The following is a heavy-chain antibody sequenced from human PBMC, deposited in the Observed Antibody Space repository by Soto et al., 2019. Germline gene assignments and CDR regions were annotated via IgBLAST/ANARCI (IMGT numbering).Heavy chain of an antibody. CDR3: ARWGVGLVPPGEGRYYYYYYMDV. J-gene: IGHJ6*03. Sequence: SETLSLTCAVYGGSFSGYYWSWIRQPPGKGLEWIGEINHSGSTNYNPSLKSRVTISVDTSKNQFSLKLSSVTAADTAVYYCARWGVGLVPPGEGRYYYYYYMDVWGKGTTVTVSS. V-gene: IGHV4-34*01. CDR1: GGSFSGYY. D-gene: IGHD6-6*01. CDR2: INHSGST.